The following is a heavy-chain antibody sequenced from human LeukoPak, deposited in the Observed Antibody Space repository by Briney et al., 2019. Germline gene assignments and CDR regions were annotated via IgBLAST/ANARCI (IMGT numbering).Heavy chain of an antibody. Sequence: PGGSLRLSCEASGFSFSTSGVHWVRQAPGKGLDGMAVISKDGRKNHYADSVKGRFTISRDNSKSTLFLQMNSLRPEDTAIYYCARDLLNYGSAYYDVGIFDSWGQGTLVTVSS. J-gene: IGHJ4*02. V-gene: IGHV3-30*04. D-gene: IGHD3-10*01. CDR1: GFSFSTSG. CDR2: ISKDGRKN. CDR3: ARDLLNYGSAYYDVGIFDS.